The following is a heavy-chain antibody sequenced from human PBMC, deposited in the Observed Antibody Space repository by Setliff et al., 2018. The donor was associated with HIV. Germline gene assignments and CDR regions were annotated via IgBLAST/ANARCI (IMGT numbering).Heavy chain of an antibody. V-gene: IGHV1-3*01. Sequence: ASVKVSCKASGYTFTSYAMHWVRQAPGQRLEWMGWINASNGNTHYAQRFQGRVTMTRDTSTTTAYMELRSLRSDDTAVYYCARATGAADLWGQGTKVTVSS. CDR3: ARATGAADL. J-gene: IGHJ5*02. D-gene: IGHD6-13*01. CDR2: INASNGNT. CDR1: GYTFTSYA.